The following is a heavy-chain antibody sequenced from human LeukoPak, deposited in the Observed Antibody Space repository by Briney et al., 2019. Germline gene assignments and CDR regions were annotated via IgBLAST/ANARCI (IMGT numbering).Heavy chain of an antibody. D-gene: IGHD5-18*01. Sequence: SETLSLTCAVYGGSFSGYYWSWIRQPPGKGLEWIGEINHSGSTNYNPSLKSRVTISVDTSKNQFSLKLSSVTAADTAVYYCARRSWIQLWLRRGDYFDYWGQGTLVTVSS. J-gene: IGHJ4*02. CDR1: GGSFSGYY. CDR2: INHSGST. V-gene: IGHV4-34*01. CDR3: ARRSWIQLWLRRGDYFDY.